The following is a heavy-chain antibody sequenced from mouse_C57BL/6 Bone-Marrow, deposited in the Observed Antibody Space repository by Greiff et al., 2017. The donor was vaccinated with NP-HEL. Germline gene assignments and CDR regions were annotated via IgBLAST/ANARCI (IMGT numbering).Heavy chain of an antibody. CDR3: AREGFLFYYAMDY. D-gene: IGHD3-3*01. J-gene: IGHJ4*01. CDR1: GYTFTSYW. V-gene: IGHV1-59*01. CDR2: IDPSDSYT. Sequence: VQLQQPGAELVRPGTSVKLSCKASGYTFTSYWMHWVKQRPGQGLEWIGVIDPSDSYTNYNQKFKGKATLTVDTSSSTAYMQLSSLTSEYSSVYYWAREGFLFYYAMDYWGQGTSVTVSS.